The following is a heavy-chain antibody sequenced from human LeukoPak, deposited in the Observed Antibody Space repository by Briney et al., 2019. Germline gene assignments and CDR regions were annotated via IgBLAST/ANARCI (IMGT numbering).Heavy chain of an antibody. CDR3: AIDYGGEKFDY. V-gene: IGHV1-8*01. J-gene: IGHJ4*02. CDR1: GYTFTSYD. D-gene: IGHD2-21*01. CDR2: MNPNRGNK. Sequence: ASVKVSCKASGYTFTSYDINWVRQATGQGLEWMGWMNPNRGNKGYAQKFQGRFTMTRNTSISTAYMEMSSLRSEETAVYYCAIDYGGEKFDYWGQGTLVTVSS.